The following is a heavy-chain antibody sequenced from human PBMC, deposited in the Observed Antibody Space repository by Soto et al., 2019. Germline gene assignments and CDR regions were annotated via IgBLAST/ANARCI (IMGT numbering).Heavy chain of an antibody. Sequence: EVQLVESGGGLVQPGGSLRLSCAASGFTFSSYWMHWVRQAPGKGLLWVSQIKTDGSWTSYADSVKGRFTVSRDNAKNTMFLQMNSLRAEGTAVYYCARSALPYAFEIRGKGTMVTVSS. J-gene: IGHJ3*02. CDR1: GFTFSSYW. CDR3: ARSALPYAFEI. V-gene: IGHV3-74*01. CDR2: IKTDGSWT. D-gene: IGHD2-15*01.